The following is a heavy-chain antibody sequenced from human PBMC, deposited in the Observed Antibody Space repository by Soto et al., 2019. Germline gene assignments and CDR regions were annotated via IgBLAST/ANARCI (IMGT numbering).Heavy chain of an antibody. CDR3: AKATATGGGAFDI. D-gene: IGHD2-8*02. Sequence: AGGSLRLSCAVSGFICSSYDMSWVRQAPGKGLEWVSTILVDGRTFYVDSVKGRFTISRDSSQNTVYLQMNSLTAGDTALYYCAKATATGGGAFDICGQGTMVTVSS. CDR1: GFICSSYD. V-gene: IGHV3-23*01. CDR2: ILVDGRT. J-gene: IGHJ3*02.